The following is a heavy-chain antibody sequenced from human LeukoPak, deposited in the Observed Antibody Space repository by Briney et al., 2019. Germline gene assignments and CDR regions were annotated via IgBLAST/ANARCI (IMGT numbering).Heavy chain of an antibody. CDR3: AKDRRSLVITFGGVIVPFDY. D-gene: IGHD3-16*02. V-gene: IGHV3-23*01. CDR2: ISCSGGST. Sequence: RGSLRLSCAASGFTFSSYAMSWVCQAPGKGLEWVSAISCSGGSTYYADSVKGRFTISRDNSKNTLYLQMNSLRAEDTAVYYCAKDRRSLVITFGGVIVPFDYWGQGTLVTVSS. J-gene: IGHJ4*02. CDR1: GFTFSSYA.